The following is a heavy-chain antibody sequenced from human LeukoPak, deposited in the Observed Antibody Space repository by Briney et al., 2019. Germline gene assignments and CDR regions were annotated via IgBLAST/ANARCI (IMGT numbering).Heavy chain of an antibody. CDR3: AKERSTMIVVVITAFDY. CDR1: GSTFSSYA. Sequence: GGSLRLSCAASGSTFSSYAMSWVRQAPGKGLEWVSAISGSGGSTYYADSVKGRFTISRDNSKNTLYLQMNSLRAEDTAVYYCAKERSTMIVVVITAFDYWGQGTLVTVSS. D-gene: IGHD3-22*01. J-gene: IGHJ4*02. CDR2: ISGSGGST. V-gene: IGHV3-23*01.